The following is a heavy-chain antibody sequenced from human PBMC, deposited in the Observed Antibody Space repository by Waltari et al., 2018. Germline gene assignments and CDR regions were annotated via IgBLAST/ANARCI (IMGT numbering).Heavy chain of an antibody. Sequence: EVQLVESGGGLVQPGGSLRLSCAASGFTFSSYAMSWVRQAPGKGLEWVSAISGSGGSTYYADSVKGLLTISRDNSKNTLYLQMNSLRAEDTAVYYCATLSSNWNYGNWGQGTLVTVSS. CDR3: ATLSSNWNYGN. V-gene: IGHV3-23*04. J-gene: IGHJ4*02. D-gene: IGHD1-7*01. CDR2: ISGSGGST. CDR1: GFTFSSYA.